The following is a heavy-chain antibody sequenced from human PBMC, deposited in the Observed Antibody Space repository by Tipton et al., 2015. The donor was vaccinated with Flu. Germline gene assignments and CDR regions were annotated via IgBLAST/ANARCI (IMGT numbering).Heavy chain of an antibody. V-gene: IGHV4-61*02. CDR2: IYTHVNT. CDR1: GDSISSGSYY. D-gene: IGHD3-10*01. CDR3: ARAPIGTYGSGSYYNI. J-gene: IGHJ4*02. Sequence: TLSLTCTVSGDSISSGSYYWSWIRQPAGKGLEWIGRIYTHVNTNYNPSLKSRVTIAVDTSKNHFSLKLSSVTVADTAVYFCARAPIGTYGSGSYYNIWGQETLVTVSS.